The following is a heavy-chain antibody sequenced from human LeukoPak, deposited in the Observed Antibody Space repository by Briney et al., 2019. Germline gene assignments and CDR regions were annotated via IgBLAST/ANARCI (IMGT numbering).Heavy chain of an antibody. J-gene: IGHJ4*02. CDR2: ISSSGSTI. CDR3: ARDYYYYDSSGYYY. CDR1: GFTFSDYY. D-gene: IGHD3-22*01. Sequence: GGSLRLSCAASGFTFSDYYMSWIRQAPGKGLEWVSYISSSGSTIYYADSVKGRFTISRDNAKNSLYLQMNGLRAEDTAVYYCARDYYYYDSSGYYYWGQGTLVTVSS. V-gene: IGHV3-11*01.